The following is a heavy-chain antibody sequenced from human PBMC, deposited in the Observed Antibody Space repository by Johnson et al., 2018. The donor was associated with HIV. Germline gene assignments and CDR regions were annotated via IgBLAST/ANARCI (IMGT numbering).Heavy chain of an antibody. CDR1: GFTVSSNY. CDR3: ARDGTSRGGAFDI. J-gene: IGHJ3*02. CDR2: IYSGGTT. D-gene: IGHD6-13*01. Sequence: VQLVESGGGVVRPGGSLRLSCAASGFTVSSNYMNWVRQAPGKGLEWVSVIYSGGTTYYADSVKGRFTISRDNSKNTLYLQMNSLRAEDTAVYYCARDGTSRGGAFDIWGQGTMVTVSS. V-gene: IGHV3-66*01.